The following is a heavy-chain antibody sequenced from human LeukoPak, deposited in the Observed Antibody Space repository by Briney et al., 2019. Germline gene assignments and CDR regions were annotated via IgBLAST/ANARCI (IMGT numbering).Heavy chain of an antibody. CDR1: GGSISSHY. J-gene: IGHJ3*02. Sequence: SETLSLICTVSGGSISSHYWSWIRQPPGKGLEWIGYIYYNGDTKYNPSLKSRVTISVDTSKSQFSLKLSSVTAADTAVYYCARTPAAFDIWGQGRMVTVSS. D-gene: IGHD1-14*01. V-gene: IGHV4-59*11. CDR2: IYYNGDT. CDR3: ARTPAAFDI.